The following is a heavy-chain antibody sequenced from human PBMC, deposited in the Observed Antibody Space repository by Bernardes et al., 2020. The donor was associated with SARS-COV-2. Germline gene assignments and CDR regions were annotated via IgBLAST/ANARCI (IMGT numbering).Heavy chain of an antibody. J-gene: IGHJ4*02. CDR1: GFTFSPYK. V-gene: IGHV3-21*01. D-gene: IGHD6-13*01. Sequence: GGSLRLSCAASGFTFSPYKMTWVRQAPGKWLEWVSSISSSSDSIYYADSVKGRFTISRDNAKNSLYLQMNSLRAEDTAVYYCARVSSSGIAYWGQGTLVTVSS. CDR3: ARVSSSGIAY. CDR2: ISSSSDSI.